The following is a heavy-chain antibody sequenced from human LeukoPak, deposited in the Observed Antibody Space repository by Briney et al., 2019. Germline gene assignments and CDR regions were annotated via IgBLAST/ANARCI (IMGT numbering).Heavy chain of an antibody. CDR1: GGSISSYY. Sequence: PSETLSLTCTVSGGSISSYYWSWIRQPPGKGLEWIGYIYYSGSTNYNPSLKSRVTISVDTSKNQFSLKLSSVTAADTAVYYCARAPYYGSGSYYPIWGQGTMVTVSS. D-gene: IGHD3-10*01. V-gene: IGHV4-59*01. J-gene: IGHJ3*02. CDR2: IYYSGST. CDR3: ARAPYYGSGSYYPI.